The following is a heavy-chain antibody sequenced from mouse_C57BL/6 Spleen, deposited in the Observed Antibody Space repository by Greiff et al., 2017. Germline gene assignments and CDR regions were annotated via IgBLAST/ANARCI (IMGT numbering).Heavy chain of an antibody. Sequence: VQLKESGAELAKPGASVKLSCKASGYTFTSYWMHWVKQRPGQGLEWIGYINPSSGYTKYNQKFKDKATLTADKSSSTAYMQLSSLTYEDSAVYYCAVRDTTVGYFDYWGQGTTLTVSS. V-gene: IGHV1-7*01. CDR2: INPSSGYT. D-gene: IGHD1-1*01. J-gene: IGHJ2*01. CDR1: GYTFTSYW. CDR3: AVRDTTVGYFDY.